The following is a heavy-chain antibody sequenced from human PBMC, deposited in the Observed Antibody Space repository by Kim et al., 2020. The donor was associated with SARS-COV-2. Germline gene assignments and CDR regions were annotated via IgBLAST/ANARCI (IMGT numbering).Heavy chain of an antibody. V-gene: IGHV3-23*01. Sequence: KGRFTISRENPKKQRYLQMNSLGAEDTAVYYCAKGGARMAAAGTFDSWGQGTLVTVSS. J-gene: IGHJ4*02. D-gene: IGHD6-13*01. CDR3: AKGGARMAAAGTFDS.